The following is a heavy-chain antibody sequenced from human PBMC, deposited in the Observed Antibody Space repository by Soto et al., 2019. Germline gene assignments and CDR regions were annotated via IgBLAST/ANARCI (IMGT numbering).Heavy chain of an antibody. Sequence: GGSLRLSCAASGFTFSSYGMHWVRQAPGMGLEWVAVIWYDGSNKYYADSVKGRFTISRDNSKNTLYLQMNSLRAEDTAVYYCARGEFWVDFSGDYYYYGMDVWSQGTTVTGSS. V-gene: IGHV3-33*01. CDR1: GFTFSSYG. CDR2: IWYDGSNK. J-gene: IGHJ6*02. D-gene: IGHD6-19*01. CDR3: ARGEFWVDFSGDYYYYGMDV.